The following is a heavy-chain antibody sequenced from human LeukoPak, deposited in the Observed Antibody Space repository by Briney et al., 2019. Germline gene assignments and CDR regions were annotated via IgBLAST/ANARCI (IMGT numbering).Heavy chain of an antibody. Sequence: AASVKVSCKASGYTFTGYYMHWVRQAPGQGLEWMGWINPNSGGTNYAQKFQGRVTMTRDTSISTAYMELSRLRSDDTAVYYCARDLVTRRGFQVPHVPHYWGQGTWSPSPQ. CDR1: GYTFTGYY. CDR3: ARDLVTRRGFQVPHVPHY. CDR2: INPNSGGT. V-gene: IGHV1-2*02. J-gene: IGHJ4*02. D-gene: IGHD3-16*02.